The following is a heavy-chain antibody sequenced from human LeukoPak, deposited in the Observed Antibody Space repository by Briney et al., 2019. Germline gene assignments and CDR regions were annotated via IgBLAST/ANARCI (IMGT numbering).Heavy chain of an antibody. CDR3: ARDQGAYYYGSVLDY. Sequence: PGGSLRLSCAVSGFTFTNYGMSWVRQAPGKGLEWVSVISGSGDNTNYADSVKGRFAISRDTSKNTLYLQMNSLNAEDTAVYYCARDQGAYYYGSVLDYWGQGTLVTVSS. D-gene: IGHD3-10*01. CDR1: GFTFTNYG. V-gene: IGHV3-23*01. CDR2: ISGSGDNT. J-gene: IGHJ4*02.